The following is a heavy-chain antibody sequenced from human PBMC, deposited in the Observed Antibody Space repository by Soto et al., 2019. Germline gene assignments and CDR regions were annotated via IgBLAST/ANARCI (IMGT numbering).Heavy chain of an antibody. CDR2: IIPIFGPA. D-gene: IGHD1-1*01. Sequence: SVKVSCKSSGGTFSSHSINWVRQAPGQGLEWMGGIIPIFGPANFAKKFQGRVTTTADESTTTAYMELSTLTSEDTAVYYCATGSFTSTGGRIGYHYNAMDVWGQGTTVTVSS. J-gene: IGHJ6*02. V-gene: IGHV1-69*13. CDR3: ATGSFTSTGGRIGYHYNAMDV. CDR1: GGTFSSHS.